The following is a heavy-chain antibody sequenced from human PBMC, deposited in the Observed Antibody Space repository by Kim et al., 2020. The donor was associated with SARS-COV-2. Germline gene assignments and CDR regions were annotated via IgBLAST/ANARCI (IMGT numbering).Heavy chain of an antibody. CDR1: GYTFTSSG. J-gene: IGHJ6*02. CDR2: INTANGNT. V-gene: IGHV1-3*04. CDR3: ARQSNMDV. Sequence: ASVKVSCKASGYTFTSSGISWARQAPGQRFEWMGWINTANGNTKYSQKFQDRVTISRDTSARTAYMELNSLRSEDAAVYYCARQSNMDVWGQGTPVTVSS.